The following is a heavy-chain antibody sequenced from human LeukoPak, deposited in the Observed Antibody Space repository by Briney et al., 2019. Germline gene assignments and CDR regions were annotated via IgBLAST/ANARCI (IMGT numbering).Heavy chain of an antibody. V-gene: IGHV4-38-2*02. J-gene: IGHJ4*02. D-gene: IGHD6-13*01. CDR2: IYHSGST. CDR1: GYSISSGYY. Sequence: SETLSLTCTVSGYSISSGYYWGWIRQPPGKGLEWIGSIYHSGSTYYNPSLKSRVTISVDTSKNQFSLKLSSVTAADTAVYYCARDQGTAAAGFDYWGQGTLVTVSS. CDR3: ARDQGTAAAGFDY.